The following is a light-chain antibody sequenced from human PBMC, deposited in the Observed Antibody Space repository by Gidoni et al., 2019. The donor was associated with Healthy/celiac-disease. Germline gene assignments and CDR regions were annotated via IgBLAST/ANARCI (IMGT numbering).Light chain of an antibody. CDR3: QQYYSLPQT. J-gene: IGKJ1*01. Sequence: AIRMPPSPSLLSASTGDRVTISCRMSQVISSYLAWHQHKPGKAPELLIYAAFTLQSGVPSRGSGSGSGTDFTLTSRCLQSDDVATYDCQQYYSLPQTFGQGTKVEIK. CDR2: AAF. V-gene: IGKV1D-8*02. CDR1: QVISSY.